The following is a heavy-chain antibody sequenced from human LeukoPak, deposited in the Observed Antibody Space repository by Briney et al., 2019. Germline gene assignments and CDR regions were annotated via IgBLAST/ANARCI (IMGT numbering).Heavy chain of an antibody. CDR1: GGSLSSYY. D-gene: IGHD4-11*01. V-gene: IGHV4-59*01. CDR3: ARDTDYSNSFDY. Sequence: SETLSLTCTVSGGSLSSYYWSWIRQPPGKGLEWIGYIYYSGSTNYNPSLQSRVTISLDTSKNQFSLKLSSVTAADTAVYYCARDTDYSNSFDYWGQGTLVTVSS. J-gene: IGHJ4*02. CDR2: IYYSGST.